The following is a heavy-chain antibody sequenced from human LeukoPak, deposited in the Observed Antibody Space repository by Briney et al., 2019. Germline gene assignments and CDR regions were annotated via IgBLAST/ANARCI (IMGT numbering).Heavy chain of an antibody. D-gene: IGHD3-10*01. CDR2: IYYSGST. V-gene: IGHV4-39*07. J-gene: IGHJ5*02. CDR3: ARVRVTMVRGVIRWFDP. Sequence: SETLSLTCTVSGGSISSSSYYWGWIRQPPGKGLEWIGSIYYSGSTYYNPSLKSRVTISVDTSKNQFSLKLSSVTAADTAVYYCARVRVTMVRGVIRWFDPWGQGTLVTVSS. CDR1: GGSISSSSYY.